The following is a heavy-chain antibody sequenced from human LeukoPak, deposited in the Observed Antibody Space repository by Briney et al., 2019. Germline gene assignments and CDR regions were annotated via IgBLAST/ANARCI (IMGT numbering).Heavy chain of an antibody. D-gene: IGHD3-10*01. CDR1: GGSSSIGGYY. J-gene: IGHJ6*02. CDR3: ARRTFGGVNGMDV. Sequence: SETLSLTCSVSGGSSSIGGYYWSWIRQHPGKGLEWIAYSYYSGSTYYNPSLKSRVAISVDMSKSQFSLSLASVTAADTVVYYCARRTFGGVNGMDVWGQGTTVTVSS. V-gene: IGHV4-31*03. CDR2: SYYSGST.